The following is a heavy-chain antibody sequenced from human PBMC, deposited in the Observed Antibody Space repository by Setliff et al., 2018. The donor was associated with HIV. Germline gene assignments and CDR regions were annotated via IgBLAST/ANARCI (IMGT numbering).Heavy chain of an antibody. CDR1: GSSFSNFG. Sequence: GGSLRLSCVASGSSFSNFGFHWVRQAPGKGLEWVAVISFDGLNNYYADSVKGRFTISRDNSKDTVFLQMNRLSFEDTAVCYCAIRSLLGLQLWGQGSLVTVSS. J-gene: IGHJ1*01. CDR2: ISFDGLNN. V-gene: IGHV3-30*03. D-gene: IGHD4-17*01. CDR3: AIRSLLGLQL.